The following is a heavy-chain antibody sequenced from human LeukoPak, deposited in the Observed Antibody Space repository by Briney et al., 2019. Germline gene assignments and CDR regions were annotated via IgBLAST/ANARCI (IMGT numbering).Heavy chain of an antibody. CDR1: GGSINIYQ. J-gene: IGHJ4*02. V-gene: IGHV4-4*08. Sequence: SETLSLTCTVSGGSINIYQWSWIGQPPGKGLEWIGHIYITGSTNYNPSLKSRVTISADTSKNRFSLNLSSVTAADTAVYYCARYSNIAARFFDYWGQGTLVTVSS. D-gene: IGHD6-6*01. CDR3: ARYSNIAARFFDY. CDR2: IYITGST.